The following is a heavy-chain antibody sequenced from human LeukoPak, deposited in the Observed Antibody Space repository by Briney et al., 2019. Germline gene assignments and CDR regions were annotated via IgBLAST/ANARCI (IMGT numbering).Heavy chain of an antibody. CDR3: ARGTYYHDSSGFDY. CDR1: GFTFSSYS. D-gene: IGHD3-22*01. CDR2: ISSSSSTI. J-gene: IGHJ4*02. Sequence: GGSLRLSCAASGFTFSSYSMNWVRQAPGKGLERVSYISSSSSTIYYADSVKGRFTISRDNAKNSLYLQMNSLRAEDTAVYYCARGTYYHDSSGFDYWGQGTLVTVSS. V-gene: IGHV3-48*01.